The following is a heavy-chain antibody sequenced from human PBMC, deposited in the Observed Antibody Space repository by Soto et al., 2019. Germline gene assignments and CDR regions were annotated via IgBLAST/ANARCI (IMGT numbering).Heavy chain of an antibody. J-gene: IGHJ4*02. CDR3: AADATAWQQMVPSDY. D-gene: IGHD2-8*01. V-gene: IGHV1-58*01. CDR1: GFTFTSSA. CDR2: IAVGSGNT. Sequence: GASVKVSCKASGFTFTSSAFQWVRQARGQRLEWIGWIAVGSGNTNYAQRFQDRVTLTRDMSTATTYMELSRLTSEDTAIYYCAADATAWQQMVPSDYWGQGTLVTVSS.